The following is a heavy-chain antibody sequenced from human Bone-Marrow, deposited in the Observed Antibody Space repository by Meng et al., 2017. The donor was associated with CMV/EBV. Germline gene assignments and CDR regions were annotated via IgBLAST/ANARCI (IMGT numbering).Heavy chain of an antibody. V-gene: IGHV1-69*04. CDR2: IIPILGIA. Sequence: SVKVSCKASGGTFSSYTISWVRQAPGQGLEWMGRIIPILGIANYAQKFQGRVTMTRDTSTSTVYMELSSLRSEDTAVYYCARDRGRGTTVTEWGQGTLVTVSS. D-gene: IGHD4-11*01. J-gene: IGHJ4*02. CDR3: ARDRGRGTTVTE. CDR1: GGTFSSYT.